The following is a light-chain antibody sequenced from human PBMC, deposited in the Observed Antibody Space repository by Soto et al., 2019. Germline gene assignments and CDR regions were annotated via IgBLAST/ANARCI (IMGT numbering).Light chain of an antibody. V-gene: IGKV1-5*01. CDR3: QQYNTFWT. CDR2: DVS. J-gene: IGKJ5*01. CDR1: QNIHAW. Sequence: DINLTQSLSSLCVSLEIRCTIXGRTSQNIHAWLAWYQQIPGKAPKLLIYDVSSLESGVPSRFSGSGSGTEFTLTISSLQPDDFATYYCQQYNTFWTFGQGTRLE.